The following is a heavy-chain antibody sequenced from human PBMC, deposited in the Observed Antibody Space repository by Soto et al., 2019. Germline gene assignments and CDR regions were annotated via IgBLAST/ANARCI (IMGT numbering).Heavy chain of an antibody. CDR1: GFMFGVYW. V-gene: IGHV3-7*01. CDR2: INDDGSER. Sequence: GGSLRLSCEASGFMFGVYWMSWVRQAPGKGLEWVANINDDGSERNYVDSVKGRFTISRDTPNNLLFLQMNSLRDEDTAVYYCARDSGSGYDSPHYYYYGMDVWGQGTTVTVS. J-gene: IGHJ6*02. CDR3: ARDSGSGYDSPHYYYYGMDV. D-gene: IGHD5-12*01.